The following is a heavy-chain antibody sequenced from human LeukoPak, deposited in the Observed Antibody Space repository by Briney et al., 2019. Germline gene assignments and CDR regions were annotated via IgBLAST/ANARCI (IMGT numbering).Heavy chain of an antibody. CDR2: ISYDGSNK. CDR1: GFTFSRYN. V-gene: IGHV3-30*18. J-gene: IGHJ4*02. CDR3: AKDPFSWRYYDSSGYVDY. D-gene: IGHD3-22*01. Sequence: PGGSLRLSCAASGFTFSRYNMNWVRQAPGKGLEWVAVISYDGSNKYYADSVKGRFTISRDNSKNTLYLQMNSLRAEDTAVYYCAKDPFSWRYYDSSGYVDYWGQGTLVTVSS.